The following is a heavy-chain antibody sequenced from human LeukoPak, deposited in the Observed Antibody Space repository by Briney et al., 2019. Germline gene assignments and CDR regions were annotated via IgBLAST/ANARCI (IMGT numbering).Heavy chain of an antibody. J-gene: IGHJ5*02. V-gene: IGHV3-23*01. Sequence: PGGSLRLSCAASAFTFSSYAMSWVRHAPGKGLEWVSAISGSGGSTYYADSVKGRFTISRDNSKNTLYLQMNSLRAEDTAVYYCAKGLSISRLYWFDPWGQGTLVTVSS. D-gene: IGHD3-3*02. CDR3: AKGLSISRLYWFDP. CDR2: ISGSGGST. CDR1: AFTFSSYA.